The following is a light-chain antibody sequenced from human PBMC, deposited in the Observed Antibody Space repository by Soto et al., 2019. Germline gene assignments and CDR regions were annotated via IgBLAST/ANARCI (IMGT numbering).Light chain of an antibody. Sequence: EIVLTQSPGTLSLSPGERATLSCRASQSVSSSYLAWYQQKPGQAPGLLIYGASSRATGIPDRFSGSGSGTDFTLTISRLEPEDFEVYYCQQYGSSLRTLGGGTKGDI. CDR2: GAS. CDR3: QQYGSSLRT. V-gene: IGKV3-20*01. J-gene: IGKJ4*01. CDR1: QSVSSSY.